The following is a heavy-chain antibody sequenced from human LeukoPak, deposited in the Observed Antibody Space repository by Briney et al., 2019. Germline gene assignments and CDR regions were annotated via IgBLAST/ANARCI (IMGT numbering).Heavy chain of an antibody. CDR1: GGSISSGSYY. V-gene: IGHV4-39*07. J-gene: IGHJ4*02. D-gene: IGHD4-17*01. CDR2: IYYSGST. CDR3: VRGGDYGDYFLDY. Sequence: PSETLSLTCTVSGGSISSGSYYWSWIRQPPGKGLEWIGNIYYSGSTYYNPSLTSRVTISIDTSKNHFSLKLTSVTAADTAVYYCVRGGDYGDYFLDYWGQGTLVTVSS.